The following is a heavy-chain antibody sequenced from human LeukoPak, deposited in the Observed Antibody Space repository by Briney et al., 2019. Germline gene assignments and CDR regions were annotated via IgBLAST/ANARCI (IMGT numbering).Heavy chain of an antibody. Sequence: PSETLSLTCTVSGGSISSDDYYWSWIRQPPGKGLEWIGYISYSGSTYYNPSLKSRVIISIDTSKNQFSLKLNSVTAADTAVYYCARGRRSYYYYYGMDVWGQGTTVTVSS. CDR2: ISYSGST. CDR3: ARGRRSYYYYYGMDV. CDR1: GGSISSDDYY. V-gene: IGHV4-30-4*01. J-gene: IGHJ6*02.